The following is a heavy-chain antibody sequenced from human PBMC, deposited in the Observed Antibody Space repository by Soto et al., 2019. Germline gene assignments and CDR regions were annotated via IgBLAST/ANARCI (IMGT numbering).Heavy chain of an antibody. CDR2: ISSSGSTM. CDR1: GFTFSDYY. CDR3: ARARYHGSGTYYCDY. J-gene: IGHJ4*02. V-gene: IGHV3-11*01. D-gene: IGHD3-10*01. Sequence: GGSLRLSCAVSGFTFSDYYMSWIRQAPGKGLEWVSYISSSGSTMYYADSVKGRFTISRDNAKNSLSLQMNSLRAEDTAVYYCARARYHGSGTYYCDYCGQGTLVTVSS.